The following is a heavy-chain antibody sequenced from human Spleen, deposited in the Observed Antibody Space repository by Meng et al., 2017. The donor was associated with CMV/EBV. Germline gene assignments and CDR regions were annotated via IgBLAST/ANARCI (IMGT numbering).Heavy chain of an antibody. D-gene: IGHD2-2*01. J-gene: IGHJ6*02. CDR3: AKAHHCSSTSCPGGYYYYYGMDV. V-gene: IGHV3-30*02. Sequence: GGSLRLSCEASEFTFNSYWMSWVRQAPGKGLEWVAFIRYDGSNKYYADSVKGRFTISRDNSKNTLYLQMNSLRAEDTAVYYCAKAHHCSSTSCPGGYYYYYGMDVWGQGTTVTVSS. CDR1: EFTFNSYW. CDR2: IRYDGSNK.